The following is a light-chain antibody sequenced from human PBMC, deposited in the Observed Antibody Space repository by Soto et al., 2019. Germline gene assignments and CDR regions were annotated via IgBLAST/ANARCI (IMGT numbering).Light chain of an antibody. Sequence: MTHSPATLSASIGERATITFRASQSISSYFAWYQQKPGQAPKLLIYDASTLDTGIPARFSGSGSGTVFTLTISSLQSDDFATYYCQKYNSYLWTFGQGTKVDIK. J-gene: IGKJ1*01. CDR2: DAS. CDR3: QKYNSYLWT. V-gene: IGKV1-5*01. CDR1: QSISSY.